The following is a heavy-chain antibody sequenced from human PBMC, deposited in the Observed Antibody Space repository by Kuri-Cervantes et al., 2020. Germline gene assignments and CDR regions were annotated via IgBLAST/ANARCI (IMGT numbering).Heavy chain of an antibody. CDR3: AKDRLYGMDV. J-gene: IGHJ6*02. Sequence: GGSLRLSCAASGFTVSSNYMSWVRQAPGKGLEWVSAISGSGGSTYYADSVKGRFTISRDNSKNTLYLQMNSLRAEDTAVYYCAKDRLYGMDVWGQGTTVTVSS. CDR2: ISGSGGST. V-gene: IGHV3-23*01. CDR1: GFTVSSNY.